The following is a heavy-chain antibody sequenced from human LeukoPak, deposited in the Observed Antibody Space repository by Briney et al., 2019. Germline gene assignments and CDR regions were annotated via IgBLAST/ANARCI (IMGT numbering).Heavy chain of an antibody. D-gene: IGHD1-1*01. CDR2: IFHTGST. Sequence: PSETLSLTCAVSGYSMTSGYFWGWIRQPPGKGLEWIGSIFHTGSTFYNPSLKSRVTMSVDTSKNHFSLKVTSVTAADTAVYYCARFPTVRAFYFYYMDVWGKGTTVNVSS. J-gene: IGHJ6*03. V-gene: IGHV4-38-2*01. CDR1: GYSMTSGYF. CDR3: ARFPTVRAFYFYYMDV.